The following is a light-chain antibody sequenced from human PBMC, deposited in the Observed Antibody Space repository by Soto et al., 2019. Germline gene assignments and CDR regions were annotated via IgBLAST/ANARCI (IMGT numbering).Light chain of an antibody. J-gene: IGLJ1*01. CDR2: DIS. CDR1: SSDVDGYNY. Sequence: QSALTQPRSVSGSPGQSVTISCTGTSSDVDGYNYVSWYQQHPGKVPKLMIYDISERPSGVPDRFSGSKSGNTASLTISGLQAEDEADYYCCSYAGSYTSYVFGTGTKVTVL. CDR3: CSYAGSYTSYV. V-gene: IGLV2-11*01.